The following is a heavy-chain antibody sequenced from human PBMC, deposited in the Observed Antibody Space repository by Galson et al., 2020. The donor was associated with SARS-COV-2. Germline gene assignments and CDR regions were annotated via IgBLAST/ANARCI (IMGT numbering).Heavy chain of an antibody. CDR2: IWYDGSNK. D-gene: IGHD3-10*01. Sequence: TGGSLRLSCAASGFTFSSYGMHWVRQAPGKGLEWVAVIWYDGSNKYYADSVKGRFTISRDNSKNTLYLQMNSLRAEDTAVYYCARDSPPLGSGSYGYWGQGTLVTVSA. J-gene: IGHJ4*02. V-gene: IGHV3-33*01. CDR1: GFTFSSYG. CDR3: ARDSPPLGSGSYGY.